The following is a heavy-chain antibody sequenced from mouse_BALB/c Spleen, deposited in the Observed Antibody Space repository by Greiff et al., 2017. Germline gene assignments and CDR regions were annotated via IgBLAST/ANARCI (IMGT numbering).Heavy chain of an antibody. CDR2: ISYSGST. Sequence: EVKLLESGPGLVKPSQSLSLTCTVTGYSITSYYAWNWIRQFPGNKLEWMGYISYSGSTSYNTSLKSRISITRDTSKNQFFLQLNSVTTEDTATYYCARRVYYGEDVAMDYWGQGTSVTVSS. CDR3: ARRVYYGEDVAMDY. V-gene: IGHV3-2*02. D-gene: IGHD2-13*01. CDR1: GYSITSYYA. J-gene: IGHJ4*01.